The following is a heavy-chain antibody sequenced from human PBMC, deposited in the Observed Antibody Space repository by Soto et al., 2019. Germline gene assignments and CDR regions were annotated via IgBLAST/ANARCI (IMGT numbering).Heavy chain of an antibody. J-gene: IGHJ4*02. CDR3: ARGSNLGRPWGN. CDR2: INHSGST. V-gene: IGHV4-34*01. Sequence: SETLSLTCAVYGGSFSGYYWSWIRQPPGKGLEWIGEINHSGSTNYNPSLKSRVTIYVDTSKNQFSLKLSTVTAADTAVYYCARGSNLGRPWGNWGQGTLVTVSS. D-gene: IGHD3-16*01. CDR1: GGSFSGYY.